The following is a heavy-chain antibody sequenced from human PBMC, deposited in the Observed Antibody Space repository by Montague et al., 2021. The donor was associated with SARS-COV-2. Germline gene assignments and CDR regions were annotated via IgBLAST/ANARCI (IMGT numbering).Heavy chain of an antibody. CDR2: MYSGGST. CDR3: ARDVVVVAATGVHYYYYGMDV. V-gene: IGHV3-66*01. CDR1: GFTVSSNY. D-gene: IGHD2-15*01. J-gene: IGHJ6*02. Sequence: SLRLSCAASGFTVSSNYMSWVRQAPGKGLEWVSVMYSGGSTYYADSVKGRFTISRDNSKNTLYLQMNSLRAEDTAVYYCARDVVVVAATGVHYYYYGMDVWGQGTTVTVSS.